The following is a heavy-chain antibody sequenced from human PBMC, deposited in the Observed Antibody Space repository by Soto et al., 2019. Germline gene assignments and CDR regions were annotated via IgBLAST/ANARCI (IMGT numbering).Heavy chain of an antibody. Sequence: GGSLRLSWAASGFTFSNAWMSWVRQAPGKGLEWVGCIKSKTDGGTTDYAAPVKGRFTISRDDSKNTLYLQMNSLKTEDTAVYYCTTDXGGSSGWLPSYYYGMDVWGQGTTVTVSS. CDR2: IKSKTDGGTT. CDR1: GFTFSNAW. V-gene: IGHV3-15*01. D-gene: IGHD6-19*01. CDR3: TTDXGGSSGWLPSYYYGMDV. J-gene: IGHJ6*02.